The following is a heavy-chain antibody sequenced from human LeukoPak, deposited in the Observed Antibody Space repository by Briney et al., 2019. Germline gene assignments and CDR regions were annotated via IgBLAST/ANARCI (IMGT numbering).Heavy chain of an antibody. V-gene: IGHV1-2*02. CDR2: INPNSGGT. CDR1: GYTFTGYY. Sequence: ASVKVSCKASGYTFTGYYMHWVRQAPGQGLEWMGWINPNSGGTNYAQKFQGRVTMTRDTSISTAYMELSSLRSEDTAVYYCARDKFRGSGWYLDAFDIWGQGTMVTVSS. CDR3: ARDKFRGSGWYLDAFDI. D-gene: IGHD6-19*01. J-gene: IGHJ3*02.